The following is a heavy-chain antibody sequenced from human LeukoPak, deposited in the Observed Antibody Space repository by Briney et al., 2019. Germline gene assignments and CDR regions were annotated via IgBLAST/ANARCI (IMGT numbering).Heavy chain of an antibody. J-gene: IGHJ6*02. D-gene: IGHD2-2*01. CDR1: GGSFSGYY. Sequence: PSETLSLTCAVYGGSFSGYYWSWIRQPPGKGLEWIGEINHSGSTNYNPSLKSRVTISVDMSKNQFSLKLSSVTAADTAVYYCARYSGKGCSSTSCYAWLGYYYYGMDVWGQGTTVTVSS. CDR3: ARYSGKGCSSTSCYAWLGYYYYGMDV. V-gene: IGHV4-34*01. CDR2: INHSGST.